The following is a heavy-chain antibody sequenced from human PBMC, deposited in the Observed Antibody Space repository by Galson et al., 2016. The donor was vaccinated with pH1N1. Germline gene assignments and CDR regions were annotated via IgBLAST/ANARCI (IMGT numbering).Heavy chain of an antibody. V-gene: IGHV2-70*04. D-gene: IGHD2-15*01. CDR1: GFSLSTSGMR. Sequence: PALVKPTQTLTLTCTFSGFSLSTSGMRVSWIRQPPGKALEWLARIEWDDDKFYSTSLKTRLSIPKDTSKNQVVLTMTNMDPEDTATYYCGRNPAFVGGAIDIWGRGTLVTVSS. CDR2: IEWDDDK. CDR3: GRNPAFVGGAIDI. J-gene: IGHJ3*02.